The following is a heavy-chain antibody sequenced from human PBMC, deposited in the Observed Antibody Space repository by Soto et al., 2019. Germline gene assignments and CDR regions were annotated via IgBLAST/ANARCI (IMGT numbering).Heavy chain of an antibody. D-gene: IGHD1-7*01. CDR3: ARETWNYGRYYYYGMDV. Sequence: SETLSLTCTVSAGSISSGGYYWSWIRQHPGKGLEWIGYIYYSGSTYYNPSLKSRVTISVDTSKNQFSLKLSSVTAADTAVYYCARETWNYGRYYYYGMDVWGQGTTVTGSS. V-gene: IGHV4-31*03. CDR2: IYYSGST. CDR1: AGSISSGGYY. J-gene: IGHJ6*02.